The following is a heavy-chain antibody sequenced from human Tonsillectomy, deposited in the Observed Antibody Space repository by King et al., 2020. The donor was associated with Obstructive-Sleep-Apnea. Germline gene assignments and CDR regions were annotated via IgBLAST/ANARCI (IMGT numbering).Heavy chain of an antibody. CDR2: IKSKTDGGTT. CDR1: GFTFSNAW. D-gene: IGHD4-17*01. V-gene: IGHV3-15*01. J-gene: IGHJ3*02. Sequence: VQLVESGGGLVKPGGSLRLSCAASGFTFSNAWMSWVRQAPGKGLEWVGRIKSKTDGGTTDYAAPVKGRFTISRDDSKNTLYLQMNSLKTEDTAVYYCTTGGAYYGDYDAFDIWGQGTMVTVSS. CDR3: TTGGAYYGDYDAFDI.